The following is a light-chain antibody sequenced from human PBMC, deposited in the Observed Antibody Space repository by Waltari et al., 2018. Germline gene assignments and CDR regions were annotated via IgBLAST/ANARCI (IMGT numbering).Light chain of an antibody. Sequence: QSVLTQPPSVSGDPGQRVTISCTGSSSNIGSYYVYWYQQFPGTAPKLLIYDNNKRPSGISDRFSGSKSGSSASLTITGLQPGDEADYYCGPWDSSLSAYIFGAGTRLTVL. V-gene: IGLV1-51*01. CDR3: GPWDSSLSAYI. CDR1: SSNIGSYY. J-gene: IGLJ1*01. CDR2: DNN.